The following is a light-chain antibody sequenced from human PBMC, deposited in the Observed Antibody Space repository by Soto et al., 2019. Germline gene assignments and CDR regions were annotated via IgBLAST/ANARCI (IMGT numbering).Light chain of an antibody. CDR2: DAS. J-gene: IGKJ4*01. V-gene: IGKV1-5*01. CDR3: QQYDSYSLLT. CDR1: QSISKW. Sequence: DIKMTQSPSTLSASEGDRVTMTCRASQSISKWLAWYQQKPGTAPKLLIYDASNLESGVPSRFSGSGSGTEFTLTIRSLQPDDFATYYCQQYDSYSLLTFGGLTKVDIK.